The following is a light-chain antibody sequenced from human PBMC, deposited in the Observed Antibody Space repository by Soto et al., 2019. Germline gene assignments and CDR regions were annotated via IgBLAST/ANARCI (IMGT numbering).Light chain of an antibody. CDR1: QSISNW. CDR2: RAS. Sequence: DIQMTQSPSTLSASVGDRVTITCRASQSISNWLAWYQQKPGKAPKLLIYRASALESGVPSRFSGSGSGTEFTLTISSLQPEDFATYYCQQSYRTPYTFGQGTKLETK. V-gene: IGKV1-5*03. J-gene: IGKJ2*01. CDR3: QQSYRTPYT.